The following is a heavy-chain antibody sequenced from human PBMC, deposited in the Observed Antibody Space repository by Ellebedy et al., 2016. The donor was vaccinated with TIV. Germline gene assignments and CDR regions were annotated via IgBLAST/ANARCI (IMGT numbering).Heavy chain of an antibody. J-gene: IGHJ5*02. CDR3: ARRAAAGSDRATNWFDP. CDR2: ISSSSSYI. D-gene: IGHD6-13*01. Sequence: PGGSLRLSCAASGFTFSSYSMNWVRQAPGKGLEWVSSISSSSSYIYYADSVKGRFTISRDNAKNSLYLQMNSLRAEDTAVYYCARRAAAGSDRATNWFDPWGQGTLVTVSS. V-gene: IGHV3-21*01. CDR1: GFTFSSYS.